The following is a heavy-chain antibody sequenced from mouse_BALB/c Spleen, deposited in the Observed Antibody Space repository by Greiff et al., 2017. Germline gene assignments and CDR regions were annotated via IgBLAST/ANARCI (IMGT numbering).Heavy chain of an antibody. CDR3: ARSYGNYFYFDY. J-gene: IGHJ2*01. Sequence: EVQLQESGPGLVKPSQSLSLTCSVTGYSITSGYYWNWIRQFPGNKLEWMGYISYDGSNNYNPSLKNRISITRDTSKNQFVLKLNSVTTEDTATYYCARSYGNYFYFDYWGQGTTLTVSS. V-gene: IGHV3-6*02. D-gene: IGHD2-1*01. CDR1: GYSITSGYY. CDR2: ISYDGSN.